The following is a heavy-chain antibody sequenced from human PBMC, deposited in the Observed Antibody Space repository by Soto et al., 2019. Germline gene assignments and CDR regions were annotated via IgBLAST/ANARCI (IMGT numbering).Heavy chain of an antibody. Sequence: XETLSLTCAVAGGSVNDFAYYWGWIRQPPGKGLEWIGTVYHNENNYYNPSLKSRVTISVDTAKNQFSLNLRSVTAADTAIYFCERRERYYGSPGWFDHWGQGALVTVSS. D-gene: IGHD3-16*01. CDR3: ERRERYYGSPGWFDH. CDR1: GGSVNDFAYY. V-gene: IGHV4-39*01. J-gene: IGHJ5*02. CDR2: VYHNENN.